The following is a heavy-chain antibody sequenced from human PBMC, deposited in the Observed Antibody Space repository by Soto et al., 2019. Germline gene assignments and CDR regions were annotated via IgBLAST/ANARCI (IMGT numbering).Heavy chain of an antibody. J-gene: IGHJ4*02. V-gene: IGHV3-11*01. D-gene: IGHD2-15*01. CDR1: GFSFSDYY. Sequence: QVQLVESGGGLVKPGGSLRLSCAASGFSFSDYYMSWIRQAPGKGLEWISYISSSSSTIKYADSVKGRFTISRDNTKNSVYLQMNSLRAEDTAVYYCARGGVVAATYRPWEGYYFDFWGQGTLVTVSS. CDR3: ARGGVVAATYRPWEGYYFDF. CDR2: ISSSSSTI.